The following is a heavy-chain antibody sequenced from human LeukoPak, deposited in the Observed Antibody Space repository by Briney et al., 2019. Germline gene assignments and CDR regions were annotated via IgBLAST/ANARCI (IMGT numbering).Heavy chain of an antibody. V-gene: IGHV4-59*08. CDR3: ARHVALVDAFDI. CDR2: TYYSGST. D-gene: IGHD2-15*01. J-gene: IGHJ3*02. CDR1: GGSISSYY. Sequence: PSETLSLTCTVSGGSISSYYWSWIRQPPGKGLEWIGYTYYSGSTNYNPSLKSRVTISVDTSKNQFSLKLSSVTAADTAVYYCARHVALVDAFDIWGQGTMVTVSS.